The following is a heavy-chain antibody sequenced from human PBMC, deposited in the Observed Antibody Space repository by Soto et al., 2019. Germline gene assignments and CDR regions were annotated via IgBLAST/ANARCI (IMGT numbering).Heavy chain of an antibody. D-gene: IGHD2-8*01. J-gene: IGHJ5*02. V-gene: IGHV4-59*01. CDR1: GGSISRYY. Sequence: SETLSLTCSVSGGSISRYYWSWIRQPPGKGLEWIGYAYYSGDTGYNPSLKSRVTMAVDTSKNLVSLKLSSVTAADTAVYYCARDRSTYGGGGTGEVKENWFDPWGQGALGTVSA. CDR2: AYYSGDT. CDR3: ARDRSTYGGGGTGEVKENWFDP.